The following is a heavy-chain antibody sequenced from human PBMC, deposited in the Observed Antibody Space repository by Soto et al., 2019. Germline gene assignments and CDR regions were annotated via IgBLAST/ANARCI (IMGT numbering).Heavy chain of an antibody. CDR3: ARDKMGMGIAAPGDYFDY. CDR2: IYSGGST. D-gene: IGHD6-13*01. V-gene: IGHV3-66*01. Sequence: GGSLRLSCAASGFTVSSNYMSWVRQAPGKGLEWVSVIYSGGSTYYADSVKGRFTISRDNSKNTLYLQMNSLRAEDTAVYYCARDKMGMGIAAPGDYFDYWGQGTLVTVSS. J-gene: IGHJ4*02. CDR1: GFTVSSNY.